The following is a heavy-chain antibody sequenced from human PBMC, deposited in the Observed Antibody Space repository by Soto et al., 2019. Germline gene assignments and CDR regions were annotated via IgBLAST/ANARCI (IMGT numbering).Heavy chain of an antibody. V-gene: IGHV3-30-3*01. CDR2: ISYDGSNK. CDR1: GFTFSSYA. Sequence: QVPLVESGGGVVQPGRSLRLSCAASGFTFSSYAMHWVRQAPGKGLAWVAVISYDGSNKYYADSVKGRVTISRDNSKNTLYLQMNSLRTEDTAVYYCARPLWRDDYNWGYFDLWGRGTLVTVSS. J-gene: IGHJ2*01. CDR3: ARPLWRDDYNWGYFDL. D-gene: IGHD4-4*01.